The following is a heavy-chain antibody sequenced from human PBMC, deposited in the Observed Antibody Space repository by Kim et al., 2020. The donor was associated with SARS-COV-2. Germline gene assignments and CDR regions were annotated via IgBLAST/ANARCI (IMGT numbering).Heavy chain of an antibody. V-gene: IGHV4-30-2*01. CDR2: IYHSGST. CDR1: GGSISSGGYS. CDR3: ARGYCSSTSCYTDWFDP. D-gene: IGHD2-2*02. J-gene: IGHJ5*02. Sequence: SETLSLTCAVSGGSISSGGYSWSWIRQPPGKGLEWIGYIYHSGSTYYNPSLKSRVTISVDRSKNQFSLKLSSVTAADTAVYYCARGYCSSTSCYTDWFDPWGQGTLVTVSS.